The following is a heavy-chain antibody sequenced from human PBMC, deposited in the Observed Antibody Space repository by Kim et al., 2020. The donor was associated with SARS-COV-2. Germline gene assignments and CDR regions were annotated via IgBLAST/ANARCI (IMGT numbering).Heavy chain of an antibody. J-gene: IGHJ4*02. Sequence: GSTNYTPSLKSRVTISVDTSKNQFSLQLSSVTAADTAVYYCARRVAAVDYWGQGTLVTVSS. CDR2: GST. D-gene: IGHD6-13*01. V-gene: IGHV4-59*08. CDR3: ARRVAAVDY.